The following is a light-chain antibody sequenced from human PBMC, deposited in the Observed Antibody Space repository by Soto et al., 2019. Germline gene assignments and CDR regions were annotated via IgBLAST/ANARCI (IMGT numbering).Light chain of an antibody. CDR3: QQSYGTPLT. J-gene: IGKJ4*01. CDR2: PAS. V-gene: IGKV1-39*01. Sequence: DMEMTQSPSSLSASVGDRVTIPCRASQSISNYLNWYQHKPGKVPKLLRYPASSLQSGAPTRFSGSGSGTDFTLTINSLQPEDFATYYCQQSYGTPLTFGGGTKIEIK. CDR1: QSISNY.